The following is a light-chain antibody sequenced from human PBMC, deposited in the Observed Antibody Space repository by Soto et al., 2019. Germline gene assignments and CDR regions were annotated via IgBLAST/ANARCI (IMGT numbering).Light chain of an antibody. J-gene: IGKJ2*01. CDR3: QNYKSAPNT. CDR1: QDISNY. CDR2: AAS. V-gene: IGKV1-27*01. Sequence: DIQMTQSPSSLSASVGDRVTITCRASQDISNYLAWYQQKPGKVPKLLIYAASTLQTGLQSRFSGSGSGTVFTLTITSLQPEDVATYYCQNYKSAPNTFGRGTRLEIK.